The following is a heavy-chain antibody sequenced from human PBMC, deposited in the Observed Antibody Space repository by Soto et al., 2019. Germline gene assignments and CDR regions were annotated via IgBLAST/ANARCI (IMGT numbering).Heavy chain of an antibody. CDR2: ISWDGGST. Sequence: GGSLRLSCAASGFTFDDYTMHWVRQAPGKGLEWVSLISWDGGSTYYADSVKGRFTISRDNSKNSLYLQMNSLRTEDTALYYCARAMDRPFGELFTISYYYYGMDVWGQGTTVTVSS. CDR1: GFTFDDYT. V-gene: IGHV3-43*01. D-gene: IGHD3-10*01. J-gene: IGHJ6*02. CDR3: ARAMDRPFGELFTISYYYYGMDV.